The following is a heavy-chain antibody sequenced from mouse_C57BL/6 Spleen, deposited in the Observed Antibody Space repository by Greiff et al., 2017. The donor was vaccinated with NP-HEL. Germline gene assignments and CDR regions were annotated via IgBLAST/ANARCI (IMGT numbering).Heavy chain of an antibody. CDR1: GFTFSDYY. CDR3: ARVWGYWYFDV. D-gene: IGHD1-1*02. CDR2: INYDGSST. J-gene: IGHJ1*03. Sequence: EVHLVESEGGLVQPGRSMKLSCTASGFTFSDYYMAWVRQVPEKGLEWVANINYDGSSTYYLDSLKSRFIISRDNAKNILYLQMSSLKSEDTATYYCARVWGYWYFDVWGTGTTVTVSS. V-gene: IGHV5-16*01.